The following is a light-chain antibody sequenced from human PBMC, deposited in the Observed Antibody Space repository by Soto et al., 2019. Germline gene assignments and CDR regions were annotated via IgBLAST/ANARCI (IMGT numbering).Light chain of an antibody. CDR3: VSWDDSLSGLV. CDR2: GNS. Sequence: QSVLTQPPSVSGAPGQRVTISCTGSSSNIGAGYDVHWYQQLPGTAPKLLIYGNSNRPSGVPDRFSGSKSGTSASLAISGLRSEDEADYYCVSWDDSLSGLVFGTGTKGTVL. J-gene: IGLJ1*01. CDR1: SSNIGAGYD. V-gene: IGLV1-40*01.